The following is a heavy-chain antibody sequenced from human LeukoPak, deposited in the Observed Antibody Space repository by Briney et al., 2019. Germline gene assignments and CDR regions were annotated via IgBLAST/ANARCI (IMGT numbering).Heavy chain of an antibody. CDR2: ISYDGGNK. D-gene: IGHD6-19*01. V-gene: IGHV3-30-3*01. Sequence: GGSLRLSCAASGFTFSSYAMHWVRQAPGKGLEWVAVISYDGGNKYYADSVKGRFTISRDNSKNTLYLQMNSLRAEDTAVYYCARDRAGTLDYWGQGTLVTVSS. CDR1: GFTFSSYA. J-gene: IGHJ4*02. CDR3: ARDRAGTLDY.